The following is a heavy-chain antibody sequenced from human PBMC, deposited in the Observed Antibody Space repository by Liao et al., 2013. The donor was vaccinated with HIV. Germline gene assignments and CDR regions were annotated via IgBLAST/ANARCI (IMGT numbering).Heavy chain of an antibody. V-gene: IGHV4-4*07. Sequence: QVQLQESGPGLVKPSETLSLTCTVSGGSISSYYWSWIRQPAGKGLEWIGRIYTSGSTNYNPSLKSRVTMSVDTSKNQFSLKLSSVTAADTAVYYCARDGRVLRFLEWFTWFDPWGQGTLVTVSS. CDR2: IYTSGST. CDR1: GGSISSYY. D-gene: IGHD3-3*01. CDR3: ARDGRVLRFLEWFTWFDP. J-gene: IGHJ5*02.